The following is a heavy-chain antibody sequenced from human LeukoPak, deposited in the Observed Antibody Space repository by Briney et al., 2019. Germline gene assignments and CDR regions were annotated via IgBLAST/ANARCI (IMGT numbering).Heavy chain of an antibody. CDR2: IDPSGGST. J-gene: IGHJ4*02. Sequence: ASVKVSCKASGYTFTSYYMNWVRQAPGQGLEWMGIIDPSGGSTSYAQKFQGRVTMTRDTSTSTVYMELSSLRSEDTAVYYCARVDANQYYHDSSGPRPLDYWGQGTLVTVSS. D-gene: IGHD3-22*01. CDR1: GYTFTSYY. CDR3: ARVDANQYYHDSSGPRPLDY. V-gene: IGHV1-46*01.